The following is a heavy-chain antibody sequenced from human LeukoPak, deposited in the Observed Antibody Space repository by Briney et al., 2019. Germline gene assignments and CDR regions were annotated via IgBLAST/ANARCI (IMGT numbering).Heavy chain of an antibody. Sequence: GGSLRLSCAASGFTFSSYSMNWVRQAPGKGLEWVSSISSSSSYIYYADSVKGRFTISRDNAKNSLYLQMNSLRAEDTAVYYCARDQDSSGYCDYWGQGTLVTVSS. CDR3: ARDQDSSGYCDY. J-gene: IGHJ4*02. CDR2: ISSSSSYI. CDR1: GFTFSSYS. D-gene: IGHD3-22*01. V-gene: IGHV3-21*01.